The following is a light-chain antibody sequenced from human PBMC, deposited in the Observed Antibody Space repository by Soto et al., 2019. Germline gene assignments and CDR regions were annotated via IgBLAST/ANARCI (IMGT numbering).Light chain of an antibody. CDR3: ATWDDSLGGPV. CDR1: SSNIGSNY. J-gene: IGLJ2*01. CDR2: RNN. V-gene: IGLV1-47*01. Sequence: QSVLTQPPSASGTPGQRVTISCSGSSSNIGSNYVYWYQQFPGTAPKLLICRNNQRPSGVADRFSGSKSGTSASLAISGLRSEDEGDYYCATWDDSLGGPVFGGGTTLTVL.